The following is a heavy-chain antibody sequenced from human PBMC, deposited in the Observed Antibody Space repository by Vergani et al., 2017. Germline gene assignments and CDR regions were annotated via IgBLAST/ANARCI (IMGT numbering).Heavy chain of an antibody. D-gene: IGHD1-26*01. J-gene: IGHJ4*02. CDR2: IDFKGNDE. Sequence: QMQLVESGGGVIQPGGSLRLSCAAAGFTFSSDGMQWVRQAPGKGLEWVALIDFKGNDEYYTDSVRGRFIISRDNSKNTLYLQMNSLRVEDTALFYCAKQYVGTSDCWGQGTLVTVSS. CDR3: AKQYVGTSDC. CDR1: GFTFSSDG. V-gene: IGHV3-30*02.